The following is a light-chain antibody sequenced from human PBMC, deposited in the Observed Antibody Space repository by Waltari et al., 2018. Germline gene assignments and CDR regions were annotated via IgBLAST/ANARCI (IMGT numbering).Light chain of an antibody. V-gene: IGLV2-14*03. CDR1: GRHVGTYNY. CDR2: DVT. Sequence: QSALTQPASVSGSPGQSITIPCIGTGRHVGTYNYVSWYQCHPGQPPKLLLYDVTERPSGVSDRFSGSKSGNTASLTISGLQTEDEAFYYCSSYTSDSTIVFGGGTRLTVL. CDR3: SSYTSDSTIV. J-gene: IGLJ3*02.